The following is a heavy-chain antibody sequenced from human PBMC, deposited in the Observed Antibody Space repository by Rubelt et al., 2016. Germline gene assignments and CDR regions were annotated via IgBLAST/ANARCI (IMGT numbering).Heavy chain of an antibody. Sequence: QVQLQESGPGLVKPSETLSLTCTVSGGSISSYYWSWIRQPPGKGLEWIGYIYYGGSTNYNPSLKSRVTISVDTSKNQFSLKLSSVTAADTAVYYCARVEPRILAPTKAPDVFPIISGCRHPKDNSPVVLARLITGYHPTSVTVTWY. V-gene: IGHV4-59*08. CDR2: IYYGGST. D-gene: IGHD1-14*01. CDR3: ARVEPRILAPTKAPDVFPIISGCRHPKDNSPVVLARLITGYHPTSVTVTWY. J-gene: IGHJ2*01. CDR1: GGSISSYY.